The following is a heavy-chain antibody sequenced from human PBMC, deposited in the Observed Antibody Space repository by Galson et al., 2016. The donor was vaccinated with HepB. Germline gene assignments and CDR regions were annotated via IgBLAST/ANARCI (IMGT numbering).Heavy chain of an antibody. J-gene: IGHJ5*01. CDR1: GFTFTSYG. Sequence: SLRLSCAASGFTFTSYGMHWVRQAPGKGLEWVALIWYDGSKKYYADSVKGRFTISRDNSKNTVYVQMNSLRAEDTAVYYCARGRFLEPPDSRGQGTLVTVSS. V-gene: IGHV3-33*01. CDR3: ARGRFLEPPDS. D-gene: IGHD3-3*01. CDR2: IWYDGSKK.